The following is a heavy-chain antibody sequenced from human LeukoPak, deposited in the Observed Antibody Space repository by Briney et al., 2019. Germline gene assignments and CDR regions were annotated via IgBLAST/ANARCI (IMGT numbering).Heavy chain of an antibody. CDR3: ARNRGTSD. Sequence: PGGSLRLSCAASGFTFDDHPMHWVRQAPGKGLEWVAGLSWNSGFIGYADSVKGRFIISRDNAKNSLYLQMNSLRAEDTAVYYCARNRGTSDWGQGTRATVSS. V-gene: IGHV3-9*01. D-gene: IGHD1-1*01. J-gene: IGHJ4*02. CDR1: GFTFDDHP. CDR2: LSWNSGFI.